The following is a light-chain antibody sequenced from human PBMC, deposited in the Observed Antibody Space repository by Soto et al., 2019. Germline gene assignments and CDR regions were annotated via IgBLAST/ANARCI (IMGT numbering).Light chain of an antibody. CDR3: QQYNSLSPLT. CDR1: QSITTW. J-gene: IGKJ4*01. CDR2: KAS. Sequence: DIQVTQSPSTLSASVGDRVTITCRASQSITTWLAWYQQKPGKAPKLLIYKASNLESGVPSRFSGSGSGTEFTLPISSRLHDDFATYYCQQYNSLSPLTFGGGTKVEIK. V-gene: IGKV1-5*03.